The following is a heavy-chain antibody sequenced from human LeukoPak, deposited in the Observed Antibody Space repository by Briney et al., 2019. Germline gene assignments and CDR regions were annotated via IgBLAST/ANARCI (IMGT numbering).Heavy chain of an antibody. CDR1: GFTFSSYA. Sequence: GGSLRLSCAASGFTFSSYAMSWVRQAPGKGLEWVSAISGSGGSTYYADSVKGRFTISRDNAKNSLYLQMNSLRAEDTAVYYCASGTAAVAGLFDIWGQGTMVTVSS. V-gene: IGHV3-23*01. CDR2: ISGSGGST. D-gene: IGHD6-19*01. J-gene: IGHJ3*02. CDR3: ASGTAAVAGLFDI.